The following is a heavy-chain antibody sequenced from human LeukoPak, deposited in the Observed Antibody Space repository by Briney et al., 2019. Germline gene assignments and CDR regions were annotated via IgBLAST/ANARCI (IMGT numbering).Heavy chain of an antibody. CDR1: GFTFSDYY. CDR2: ISPSGDIT. V-gene: IGHV3-23*01. Sequence: GGSLRLSCAASGFTFSDYYMSWIRQAPGKGLEWVSGISPSGDITYYADSVKGRFTISRDNSKNTLYLEVISLTAEDTAVYYCAKDDAWLRFGEWSQGTLVTVSS. CDR3: AKDDAWLRFGE. D-gene: IGHD3-10*01. J-gene: IGHJ4*02.